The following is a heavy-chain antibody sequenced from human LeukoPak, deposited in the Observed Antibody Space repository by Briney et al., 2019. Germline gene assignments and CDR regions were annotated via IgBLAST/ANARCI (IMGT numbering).Heavy chain of an antibody. CDR2: ISGRSDNT. CDR1: GFIFSNYA. Sequence: PGGSLRLSCAASGFIFSNYAMYWVRQAPGEGLEWVSAISGRSDNTYYADSVKGRFTLSRDSSKNTLYLQMNSLRADDTAVYYCAKWGDYDVLTGYYVSDFWGQGTLVTVSS. V-gene: IGHV3-23*01. J-gene: IGHJ4*02. CDR3: AKWGDYDVLTGYYVSDF. D-gene: IGHD3-9*01.